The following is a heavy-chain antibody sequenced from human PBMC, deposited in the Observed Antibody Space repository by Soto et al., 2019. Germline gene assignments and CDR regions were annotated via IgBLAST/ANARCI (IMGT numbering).Heavy chain of an antibody. V-gene: IGHV1-69*06. Sequence: QVQLVQSGAEVKKPGSSVKVSCKASGGPFSTYAISWVRQAPGQGLEWMGGIIPFFGTANYAQKFQGRVTVSADKSTSTAYIELSSLRSEDTAVYYCARWGLPAALNNWFENWGQGTLVTVSS. J-gene: IGHJ5*02. CDR2: IIPFFGTA. D-gene: IGHD2-2*01. CDR1: GGPFSTYA. CDR3: ARWGLPAALNNWFEN.